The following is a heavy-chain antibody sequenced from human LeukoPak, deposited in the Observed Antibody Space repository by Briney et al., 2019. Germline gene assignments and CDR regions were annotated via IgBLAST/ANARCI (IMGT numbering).Heavy chain of an antibody. Sequence: SETLSPTCAVYGGSFSGYYWSWIRQPPGKGLEWIGEINHSGSTNYNPSLKSRVTMSVDTSKNQFPLKLSSVTAADTAVYYCARGGYNWNPGWFDPWGQGTLVTVSS. J-gene: IGHJ5*02. CDR1: GGSFSGYY. V-gene: IGHV4-34*01. CDR3: ARGGYNWNPGWFDP. D-gene: IGHD1-20*01. CDR2: INHSGST.